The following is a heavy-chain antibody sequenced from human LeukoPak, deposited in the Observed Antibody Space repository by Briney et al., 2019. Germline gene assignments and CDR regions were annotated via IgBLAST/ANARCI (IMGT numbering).Heavy chain of an antibody. CDR2: IYYSGST. D-gene: IGHD6-19*01. V-gene: IGHV4-59*08. CDR1: GGSISSYY. CDR3: ARSWSRNSSGWYPPGSPYYYYGMDV. J-gene: IGHJ6*02. Sequence: SETLSLTCTVSGGSISSYYWSWIRQPPGKGLEWIGYIYYSGSTNYNPSLKSRVTISVDTSKNQFSLKLSSVTAADTAVYYCARSWSRNSSGWYPPGSPYYYYGMDVWGQGTTVTVSS.